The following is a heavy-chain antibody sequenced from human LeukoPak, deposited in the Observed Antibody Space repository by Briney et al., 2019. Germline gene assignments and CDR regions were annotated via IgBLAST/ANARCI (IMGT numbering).Heavy chain of an antibody. Sequence: ASVKVSCKASGYTFTIYGISWVRQAPGQGHEWMGWISAYNGNTNYAQKLQGRVTMTTDTSTSTAYMELRSLRSDYTAVHYCARAGQYYYDSSGYYYYWGQGTLVTVSS. CDR1: GYTFTIYG. D-gene: IGHD3-22*01. CDR3: ARAGQYYYDSSGYYYY. V-gene: IGHV1-18*01. J-gene: IGHJ4*02. CDR2: ISAYNGNT.